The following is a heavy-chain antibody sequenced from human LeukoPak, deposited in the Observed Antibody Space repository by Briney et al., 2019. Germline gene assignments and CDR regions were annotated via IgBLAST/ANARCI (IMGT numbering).Heavy chain of an antibody. D-gene: IGHD5-12*01. V-gene: IGHV3-21*01. Sequence: GGSLRLSCAASGFTFSTYSMNWVRQAPGKGLEWVSSISGSSSYTFYADSVRGRFTISRDNAKDSLYLQMNSLRAEDTAVYYCARGTTGGYSPSHWGQGTLVTVSS. J-gene: IGHJ4*02. CDR3: ARGTTGGYSPSH. CDR2: ISGSSSYT. CDR1: GFTFSTYS.